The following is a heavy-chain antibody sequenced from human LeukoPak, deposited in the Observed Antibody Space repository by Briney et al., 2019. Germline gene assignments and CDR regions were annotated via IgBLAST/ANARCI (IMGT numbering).Heavy chain of an antibody. Sequence: SETLSLTCTLSGVSISSYYWSWIRQPPGEGLEWIAHIYHSGSTNYNPSLKSRVNISVDTSKKQFSLKLTSVTAADTAVYYCARGPYGGNYAFDIWGQGTMVSVSS. V-gene: IGHV4-59*01. CDR1: GVSISSYY. J-gene: IGHJ3*02. D-gene: IGHD4-23*01. CDR3: ARGPYGGNYAFDI. CDR2: IYHSGST.